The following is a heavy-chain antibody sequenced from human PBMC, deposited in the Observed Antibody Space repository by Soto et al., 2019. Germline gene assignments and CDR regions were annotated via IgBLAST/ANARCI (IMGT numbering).Heavy chain of an antibody. CDR2: IKQDGSEK. Sequence: GGSLRLSCAASGFTFSSYWMSWVRQAPGKGLEWVANIKQDGSEKYYVDSVKGRFTTSRDNAKNSLYLQMNSLRAEDTAVYYCARGRGIVVVPAAVNWFDPWGQGTLVTVSS. D-gene: IGHD2-2*01. J-gene: IGHJ5*02. V-gene: IGHV3-7*01. CDR1: GFTFSSYW. CDR3: ARGRGIVVVPAAVNWFDP.